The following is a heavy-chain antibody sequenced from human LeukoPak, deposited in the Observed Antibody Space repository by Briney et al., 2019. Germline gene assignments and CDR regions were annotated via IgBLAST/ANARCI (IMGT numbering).Heavy chain of an antibody. CDR3: AARARITMMVVPTGY. V-gene: IGHV4-34*01. J-gene: IGHJ4*02. D-gene: IGHD3-22*01. CDR1: GGSFSGYY. CDR2: IKHSGST. Sequence: SETLSLTCAVYGGSFSGYYWSWVRQPPGKGLEWIGEIKHSGSTNYNPSLKSRVTISVDTSKNQFSLKLSSVTAADTAVYYCAARARITMMVVPTGYWGQGTLVTVSS.